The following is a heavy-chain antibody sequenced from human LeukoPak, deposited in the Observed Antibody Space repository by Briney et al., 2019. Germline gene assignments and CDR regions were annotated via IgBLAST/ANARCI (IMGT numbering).Heavy chain of an antibody. V-gene: IGHV3-30*02. CDR3: AKDHNTMIVVVIEPPWDAFDI. J-gene: IGHJ3*02. D-gene: IGHD3-22*01. CDR1: GFTFSSYG. Sequence: GGSLRLSCAASGFTFSSYGMHWVPQAPGRGLEWVAYIRYDGSNKYYAHSVKGRFTIFRDNSKNTLYLQMNSLRAEDTAVYYCAKDHNTMIVVVIEPPWDAFDIWGQGTMVTVSS. CDR2: IRYDGSNK.